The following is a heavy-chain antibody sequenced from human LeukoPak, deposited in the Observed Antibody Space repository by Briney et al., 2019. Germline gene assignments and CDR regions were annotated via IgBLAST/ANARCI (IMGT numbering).Heavy chain of an antibody. V-gene: IGHV3-33*06. CDR1: GFTFSSYG. J-gene: IGHJ4*02. CDR2: IWYDGSNK. Sequence: GGSLRLSCAASGFTFSSYGTHWVRQAPGKGLEWVAVIWYDGSNKYYADSVKGRFTISRDNSKNTLYLQMNSLRAEDTAVYYCAKDRIYDSSGYYFYYFDYWGQGTLVTVSS. CDR3: AKDRIYDSSGYYFYYFDY. D-gene: IGHD3-22*01.